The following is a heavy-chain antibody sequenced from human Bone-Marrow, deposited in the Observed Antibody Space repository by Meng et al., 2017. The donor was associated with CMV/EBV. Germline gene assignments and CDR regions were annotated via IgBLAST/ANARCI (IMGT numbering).Heavy chain of an antibody. CDR1: GGDVSSGSYY. D-gene: IGHD3-22*01. Sequence: SETLSITCTVSGGDVSSGSYYWSWIRQPPGKGLEWIGYIYYSGSTNYNPSLKSRVTISVDTSKNQFSLKLSSVTAADTAVYYCASSPDDSSGYYPPNWFDPWGQGTLVTVSS. V-gene: IGHV4-61*01. CDR3: ASSPDDSSGYYPPNWFDP. CDR2: IYYSGST. J-gene: IGHJ5*02.